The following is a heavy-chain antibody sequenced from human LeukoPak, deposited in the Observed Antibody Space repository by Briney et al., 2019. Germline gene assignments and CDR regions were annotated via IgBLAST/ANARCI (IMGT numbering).Heavy chain of an antibody. CDR3: ARGPIPDY. J-gene: IGHJ4*02. CDR2: ISGTSTSI. Sequence: GGSLRLSCAASGFTFSSYSMNWVRQAPGKGLEWVSSISGTSTSIYYADSVKGRFTISRDNAKNSLYLQMNSLRAEDTAVYYCARGPIPDYWGQGTLVTVSS. CDR1: GFTFSSYS. D-gene: IGHD2-2*02. V-gene: IGHV3-21*01.